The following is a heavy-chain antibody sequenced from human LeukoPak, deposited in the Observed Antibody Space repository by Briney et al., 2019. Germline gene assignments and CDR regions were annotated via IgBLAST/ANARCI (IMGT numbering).Heavy chain of an antibody. CDR1: GGSISSSNYY. CDR2: MYSSGTT. V-gene: IGHV4-39*07. J-gene: IGHJ4*02. CDR3: ARGGSYTMVKNY. Sequence: SESLSLTRSVSGGSISSSNYYWGWIRQPPGKGLEWIGSMYSSGTTYYNPSLKSRVTISLDSSKNQFSLRLTSVAAADTAVYYCARGGSYTMVKNYWGQGTLVTVSS. D-gene: IGHD1-26*01.